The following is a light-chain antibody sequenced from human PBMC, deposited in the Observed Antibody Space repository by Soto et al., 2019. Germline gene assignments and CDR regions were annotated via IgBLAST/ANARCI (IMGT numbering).Light chain of an antibody. V-gene: IGLV1-44*01. CDR3: AAWDDSLNGPV. J-gene: IGLJ3*02. Sequence: QSVVTQPPSASETPGQRVTMSCSGGSSNIGSNTVNWYQQLPGTAPKLLIHSNNQRPSGVPDRFSGSKSGTSASLAISGLQSEDEADYYCAAWDDSLNGPVFGGGTKLTVL. CDR1: SSNIGSNT. CDR2: SNN.